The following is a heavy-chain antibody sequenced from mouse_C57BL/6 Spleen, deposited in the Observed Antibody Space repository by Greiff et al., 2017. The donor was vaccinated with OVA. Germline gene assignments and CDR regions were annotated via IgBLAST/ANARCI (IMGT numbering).Heavy chain of an antibody. J-gene: IGHJ3*01. D-gene: IGHD2-5*01. Sequence: QVQLQQSGAELVRPGASVTLSCKASGYTFTDYEMHWVKQTPVHGLEWIGAIDPETGGTAYNQKFKGKAILTADKSSSTAYMELRSLTSEDSAVYYCTRAYYSNPFAYWGQGTLVTVSA. CDR2: IDPETGGT. V-gene: IGHV1-15*01. CDR3: TRAYYSNPFAY. CDR1: GYTFTDYE.